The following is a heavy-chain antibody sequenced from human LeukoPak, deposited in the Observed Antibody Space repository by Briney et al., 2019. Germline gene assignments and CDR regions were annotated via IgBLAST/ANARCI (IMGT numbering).Heavy chain of an antibody. CDR1: GFTFSSYG. CDR3: AKDALLVGAIYYFDY. D-gene: IGHD1-26*01. J-gene: IGHJ4*02. Sequence: PGGSLRLSCAASGFTFSSYGMHWVRQAPGKGLEWVAFIRYDGSNKYYADSVKGRFTISRDNSKNTLFLQMNSLRAEDTAVYYCAKDALLVGAIYYFDYWGQGTLVTLSS. V-gene: IGHV3-30*02. CDR2: IRYDGSNK.